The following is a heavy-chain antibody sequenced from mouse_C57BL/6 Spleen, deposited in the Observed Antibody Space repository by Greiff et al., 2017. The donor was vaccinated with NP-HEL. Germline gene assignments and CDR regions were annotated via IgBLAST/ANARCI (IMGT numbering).Heavy chain of an antibody. V-gene: IGHV2-2*01. CDR1: GFSLTSYG. CDR3: ARSYDV. J-gene: IGHJ1*03. Sequence: QVQLKQSGPGLVQPSQSLSITCTVSGFSLTSYGVHWVRQSPGKGLAWLGLIWSGGSSDYNAAFISRLSISKDNSKIQDFFKMNSLQADDTAIYYCARSYDVWGTGPTVTVAS. CDR2: IWSGGSS.